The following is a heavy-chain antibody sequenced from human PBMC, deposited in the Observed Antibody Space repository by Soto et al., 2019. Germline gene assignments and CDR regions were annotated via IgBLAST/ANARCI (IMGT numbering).Heavy chain of an antibody. D-gene: IGHD6-13*01. CDR2: IGPSGGVT. CDR3: ARGSLATAGNWFVP. J-gene: IGHJ5*02. V-gene: IGHV1-46*01. Sequence: ASVKVSCKASGYTFTSYYMHWVRQAPGQGLEWMGMIGPSGGVTRDAQRFQGRITMTSDTSTSSVYMELRGLTSEDTVVYYCARGSLATAGNWFVPWGQGTLVTVS. CDR1: GYTFTSYY.